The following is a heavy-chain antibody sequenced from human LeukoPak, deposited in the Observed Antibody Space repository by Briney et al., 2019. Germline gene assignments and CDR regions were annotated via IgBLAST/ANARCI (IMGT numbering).Heavy chain of an antibody. J-gene: IGHJ1*01. Sequence: PSETLSLTCAVSGDSVSTYSWTWIRQPPGKGLECIGSISYSGSANYNPSLKSRVTVSVDTPKHQFSLKLSSVTAADTAVYYCARLPRGTQPPDHVPHWGQGALVTVSS. CDR3: ARLPRGTQPPDHVPH. CDR2: ISYSGSA. V-gene: IGHV4-59*08. CDR1: GDSVSTYS. D-gene: IGHD1-1*01.